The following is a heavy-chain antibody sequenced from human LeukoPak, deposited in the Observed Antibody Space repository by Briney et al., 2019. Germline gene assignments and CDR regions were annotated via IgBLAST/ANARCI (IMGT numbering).Heavy chain of an antibody. D-gene: IGHD2-2*03. Sequence: LRLSCAASGFTFSSYAMSWIRQPPGKGLEWIGYIYYSGSTYYNPSLKSRVTISVDTSKNQFSLKLSSVTAADTAVYYCARVGIVVVPAANFYYFDYWGQGTLVTVSS. V-gene: IGHV4-30-4*08. CDR2: IYYSGST. J-gene: IGHJ4*02. CDR3: ARVGIVVVPAANFYYFDY. CDR1: GFTFSSYA.